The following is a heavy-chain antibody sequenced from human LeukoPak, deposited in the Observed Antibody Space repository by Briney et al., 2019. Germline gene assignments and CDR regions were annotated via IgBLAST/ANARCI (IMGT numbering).Heavy chain of an antibody. D-gene: IGHD1-7*01. Sequence: GGSLRLSCATSGFTFSNAWMSWVRQVPGKGLEWVGQIVSKIDGGTTDYAAPVKGRFTISRDDSKSTLYLQMNSLKIEDTAVYYCTTDEDWNYARKDVWGQGATVIVSS. CDR1: GFTFSNAW. CDR3: TTDEDWNYARKDV. J-gene: IGHJ6*02. CDR2: IVSKIDGGTT. V-gene: IGHV3-15*04.